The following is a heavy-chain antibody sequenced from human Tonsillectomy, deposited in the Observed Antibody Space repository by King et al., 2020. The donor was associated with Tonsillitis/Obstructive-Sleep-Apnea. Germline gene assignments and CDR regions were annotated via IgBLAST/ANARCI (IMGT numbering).Heavy chain of an antibody. CDR2: IYYSGST. CDR1: GGSIGSYY. V-gene: IGHV4-59*08. Sequence: VQLQESGPGLVKPSETLSLTCTVSGGSIGSYYWSWIRQPPGKGLEWIGYIYYSGSTNYNPSLKSRVTISVDTSKNQFSLKLSSVTAADTAVYYCATGYCSSTSCYRDYYYYMDVWGKGTTVTVSS. J-gene: IGHJ6*03. D-gene: IGHD2-2*01. CDR3: ATGYCSSTSCYRDYYYYMDV.